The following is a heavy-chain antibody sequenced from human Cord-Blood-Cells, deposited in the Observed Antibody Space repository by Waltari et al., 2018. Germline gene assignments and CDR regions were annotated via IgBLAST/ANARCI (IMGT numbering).Heavy chain of an antibody. V-gene: IGHV1-69*09. CDR1: GGTFSSYA. D-gene: IGHD3-22*01. CDR3: ARFYYDSSGYSGPFDY. CDR2: IIPILGIA. Sequence: QVQLVQSGAEVKKPGSSVKVSCKASGGTFSSYAISWVRQAPGQGLEWMGRIIPILGIANDAQKFQGRVTITADKSTSTAYMELSSLRSEDTAVYYCARFYYDSSGYSGPFDYWGQGTLVTVSS. J-gene: IGHJ4*02.